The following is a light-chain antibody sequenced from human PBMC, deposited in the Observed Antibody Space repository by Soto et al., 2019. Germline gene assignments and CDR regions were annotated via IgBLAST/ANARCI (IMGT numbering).Light chain of an antibody. V-gene: IGLV1-47*01. CDR3: AAWDDSLSGHYV. CDR2: RNN. Sequence: QSVLTQPPSASGTPGQRVTISCSGSSSNIGSNYVYWYQQLPGTAPKLLIYRNNQRPSGVPDRFSGSKSGTPASLAISGLRSEDEADYYCAAWDDSLSGHYVFGTGTKLTVL. CDR1: SSNIGSNY. J-gene: IGLJ1*01.